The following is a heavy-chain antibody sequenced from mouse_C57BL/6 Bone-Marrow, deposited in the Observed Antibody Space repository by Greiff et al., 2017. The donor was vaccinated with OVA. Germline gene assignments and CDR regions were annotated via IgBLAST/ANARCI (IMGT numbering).Heavy chain of an antibody. CDR2: IYPRSGNT. CDR3: ARWGGSSRYYAMDY. J-gene: IGHJ4*01. V-gene: IGHV1-81*01. D-gene: IGHD1-1*01. Sequence: VQLQQSGAELARPGASVKLSCKASGYTFTSYGISWVKQRTGQGLEWIGEIYPRSGNTYYNEKFKGKATLTADKSSSTAYMELRSLTSADSAVYFCARWGGSSRYYAMDYWGQGTSVTVSS. CDR1: GYTFTSYG.